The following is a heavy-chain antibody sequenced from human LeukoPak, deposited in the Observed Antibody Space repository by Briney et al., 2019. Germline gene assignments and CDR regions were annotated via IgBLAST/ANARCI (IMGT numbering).Heavy chain of an antibody. Sequence: PGGSLTLSCAASGLTFSSYAMSWARPAPGKGREWVDNIKPDGGEKYYADSVKGRFTISRDNAKISMYLQMNSLRADDTAVYYCARDHTGYEYGSFSYHYQYMDVWGKGTTVTVSS. V-gene: IGHV3-7*01. D-gene: IGHD5-12*01. CDR1: GLTFSSYA. CDR2: IKPDGGEK. J-gene: IGHJ6*03. CDR3: ARDHTGYEYGSFSYHYQYMDV.